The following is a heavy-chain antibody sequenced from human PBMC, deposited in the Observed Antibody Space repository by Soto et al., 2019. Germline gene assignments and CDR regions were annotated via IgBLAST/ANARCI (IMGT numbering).Heavy chain of an antibody. D-gene: IGHD6-13*01. CDR3: AGSTNIAAAPSGMDV. J-gene: IGHJ6*02. Sequence: ASVKVSCKASGYTFTSYDINWVRQATGQGLEWMGWMNPNSGNTGYAQKFQGRVTMTRNTSISTAYMELSSLRSEDTAVYYCAGSTNIAAAPSGMDVWGQGTTVTVSS. CDR2: MNPNSGNT. CDR1: GYTFTSYD. V-gene: IGHV1-8*01.